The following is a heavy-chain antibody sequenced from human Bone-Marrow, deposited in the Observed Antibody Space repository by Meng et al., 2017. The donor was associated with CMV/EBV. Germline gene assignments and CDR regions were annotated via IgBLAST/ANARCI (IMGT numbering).Heavy chain of an antibody. J-gene: IGHJ6*02. V-gene: IGHV3-13*01. D-gene: IGHD1-26*01. CDR1: GFTFSSYD. CDR3: ARDRIVGAGGYYGMDV. Sequence: GASLKISCAASGFTFSSYDMHWVRQATGKGLEWVSAIGTAGDTYYPGSVKGRFTISRENAKNSLYLQMSSLRAGDTAVYYCARDRIVGAGGYYGMDVWVQETTVTVSS. CDR2: IGTAGDT.